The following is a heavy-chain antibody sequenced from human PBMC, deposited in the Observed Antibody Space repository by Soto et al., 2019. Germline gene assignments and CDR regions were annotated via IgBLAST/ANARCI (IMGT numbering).Heavy chain of an antibody. CDR3: ARDQRESEYYYYYGMDV. V-gene: IGHV3-33*01. CDR2: IWYDGSNK. J-gene: IGHJ6*02. CDR1: GFTFSSYG. Sequence: GGSLRLSCAASGFTFSSYGMHWVRQAPGKGLEWVAVIWYDGSNKYYADSVKGRFTISRDNSKNTLYLQMNSLRAEDTAVYYCARDQRESEYYYYYGMDVWGQGTTVTVSS.